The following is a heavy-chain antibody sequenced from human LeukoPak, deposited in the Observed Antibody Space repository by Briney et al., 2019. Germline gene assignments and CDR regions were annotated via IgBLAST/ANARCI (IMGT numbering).Heavy chain of an antibody. J-gene: IGHJ5*02. CDR1: GFTFSSYS. Sequence: EGSLRLSCAASGFTFSSYSMNWVRQAPGKGLEWVSSISSSSSYIYYADSVKGRFTISRDNAKNSLYLQMNSLRAEDTAVYYCARTRDGYHTNWFDPWGQGTLVTVSS. D-gene: IGHD5-24*01. CDR3: ARTRDGYHTNWFDP. V-gene: IGHV3-21*01. CDR2: ISSSSSYI.